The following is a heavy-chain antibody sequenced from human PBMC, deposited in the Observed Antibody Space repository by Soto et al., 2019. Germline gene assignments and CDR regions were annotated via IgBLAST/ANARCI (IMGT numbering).Heavy chain of an antibody. CDR3: AKSPPSIDY. Sequence: QIQLVQSGAEVKKPGASVRVSCKTSGYIFRNYAISWVRQAPGQGLEWMGWISVSNDNTASAHALRVRLTMTTDTPTRPAYWELTSLMSNDTAVYYCAKSPPSIDYWGQGSLVTVSS. CDR2: ISVSNDNT. CDR1: GYIFRNYA. J-gene: IGHJ4*02. V-gene: IGHV1-18*04.